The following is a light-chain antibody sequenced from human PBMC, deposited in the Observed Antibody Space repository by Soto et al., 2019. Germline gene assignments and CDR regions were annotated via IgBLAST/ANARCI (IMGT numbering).Light chain of an antibody. CDR3: QQRSNWPFT. Sequence: EIVLTQSPATLSLSPGERATLSCRASQSVSSYLAWYQQQPGQAPRLLIYDASNRATGIPARFSGSGSGTDFTRTISSLELEDFAVYYCQQRSNWPFTFGPVTKVYV. J-gene: IGKJ3*01. V-gene: IGKV3-11*01. CDR1: QSVSSY. CDR2: DAS.